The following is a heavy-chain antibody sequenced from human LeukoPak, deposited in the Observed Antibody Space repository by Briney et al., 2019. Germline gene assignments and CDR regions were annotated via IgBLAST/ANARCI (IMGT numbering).Heavy chain of an antibody. J-gene: IGHJ4*02. CDR1: GYTFTGYY. CDR2: INPNSGGT. CDR3: ARANANYFDY. V-gene: IGHV1-2*02. Sequence: GASVKVSCTASGYTFTGYYMHWVRQAPGQGLEWMGWINPNSGGTNYAQKFQGRVTMTRDTSISTAFMELSRLRSDDTAIYYCARANANYFDYWGQGTLVTVSS.